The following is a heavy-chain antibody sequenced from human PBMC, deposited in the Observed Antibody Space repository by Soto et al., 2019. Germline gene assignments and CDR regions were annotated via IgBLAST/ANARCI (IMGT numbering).Heavy chain of an antibody. V-gene: IGHV3-23*01. D-gene: IGHD4-17*01. CDR2: ISGSGGST. Sequence: GGSLRLSCAASGFTFSSYAMSWVRQAPGKGLEWVSAISGSGGSTYYADSVKGRFTISRDNSKNTLYLQMNSLRAEDTAVYYCAKDVGKGPMTTGYFQHWGQGTLVTVSS. CDR3: AKDVGKGPMTTGYFQH. J-gene: IGHJ1*01. CDR1: GFTFSSYA.